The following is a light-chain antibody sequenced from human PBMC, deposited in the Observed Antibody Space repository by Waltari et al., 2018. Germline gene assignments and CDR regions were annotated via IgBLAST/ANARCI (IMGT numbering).Light chain of an antibody. CDR1: QSVTSSS. CDR2: GTS. CDR3: QQYDGEVVT. V-gene: IGKV3-20*01. Sequence: IVLTQSPGTLSLSPGERATLSCRASQSVTSSSLTWYQQKIGPAPRLLIYGTSSRATGIPDRFSGRGSGTDFTLTSSRLGPEDFAVYYCQQYDGEVVTFGGGTKVEI. J-gene: IGKJ4*01.